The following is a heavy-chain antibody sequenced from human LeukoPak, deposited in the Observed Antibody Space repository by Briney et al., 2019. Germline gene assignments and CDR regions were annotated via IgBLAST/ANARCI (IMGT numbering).Heavy chain of an antibody. J-gene: IGHJ4*02. CDR1: GFSFSNYG. V-gene: IGHV3-30*18. D-gene: IGHD3-3*01. Sequence: PGGSLRLSCAASGFSFSNYGMHWIRQAPGKGLEGVADIAFDGSNEYYPDSVKGRFTISRDNYKNTLFLQMNSLRAEDTAVYYCAKSGGRSGYLEYYFQYWGEGTLVSVCS. CDR3: AKSGGRSGYLEYYFQY. CDR2: IAFDGSNE.